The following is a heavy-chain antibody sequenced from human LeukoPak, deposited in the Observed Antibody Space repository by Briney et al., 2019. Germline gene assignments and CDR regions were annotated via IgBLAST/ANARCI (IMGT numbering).Heavy chain of an antibody. Sequence: PGGSLRLSCAASGFTFSDYCMSWIRQAPGKGLEWVSYISSSSSYTNYADSVKGRFTISRDNAKNSLYLQMNSLRAEDTAVYYCASIGGYSSGWYYHGYWGQGTLVTVSS. CDR1: GFTFSDYC. CDR2: ISSSSSYT. D-gene: IGHD6-19*01. V-gene: IGHV3-11*06. CDR3: ASIGGYSSGWYYHGY. J-gene: IGHJ4*02.